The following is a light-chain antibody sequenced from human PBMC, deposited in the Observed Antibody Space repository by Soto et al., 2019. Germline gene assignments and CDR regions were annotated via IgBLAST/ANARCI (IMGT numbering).Light chain of an antibody. J-gene: IGKJ1*01. CDR1: QSISNS. CDR2: GTS. V-gene: IGKV1-39*01. Sequence: DIQLTQSPSSLSASVGDRVTITCLASQSISNSLNWYQQKPGKAPNLLLYGTSDLQSGVPSRFSGSGSGTEFTLTISSLQRDDFATYYCPHSHSSSWTFGQGTKVEIK. CDR3: PHSHSSSWT.